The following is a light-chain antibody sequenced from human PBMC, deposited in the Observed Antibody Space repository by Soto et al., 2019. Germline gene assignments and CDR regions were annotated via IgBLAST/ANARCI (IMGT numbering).Light chain of an antibody. CDR3: QQYFTSPIT. V-gene: IGKV3D-15*01. CDR2: GAS. CDR1: QSVSSN. Sequence: EIVMTQSPATLSVSPGDRVTLSCRASQSVSSNLAWYQQKPGQAPRLLISGASDRASGIPARFSAWGSGTDFTLTISRVDPADFAFYYCQQYFTSPITFGQGTRLEIK. J-gene: IGKJ5*01.